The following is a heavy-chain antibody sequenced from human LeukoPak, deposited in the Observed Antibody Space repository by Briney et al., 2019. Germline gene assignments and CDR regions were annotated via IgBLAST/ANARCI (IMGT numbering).Heavy chain of an antibody. CDR1: GFTFSSYE. J-gene: IGHJ3*02. V-gene: IGHV3-48*03. CDR3: ARVSSSWNCGDAFDI. D-gene: IGHD6-13*01. CDR2: ISSSGSTI. Sequence: GGSLRLSCAASGFTFSSYEMNWVRQAPGKGLEWVSYISSSGSTIYYADSVKGRFTISRDNAKNSLYLQMNSLRAEDTAVYYCARVSSSWNCGDAFDIWGQGTMVTVSS.